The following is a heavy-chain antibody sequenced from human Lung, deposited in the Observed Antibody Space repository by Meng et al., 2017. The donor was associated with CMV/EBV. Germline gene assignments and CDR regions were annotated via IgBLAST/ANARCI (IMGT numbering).Heavy chain of an antibody. Sequence: ASXXVSXKASGYTFTSYHIHWVRQAPGQGLECMGRINPSGGRTSYAHNFQGRVTMTRDTSTSTVYMELSSLRSGDTAVYYCARGRGPSGNWYIDYSGQGSLVTVSS. J-gene: IGHJ4*02. D-gene: IGHD6-13*01. CDR2: INPSGGRT. CDR1: GYTFTSYH. CDR3: ARGRGPSGNWYIDY. V-gene: IGHV1-46*01.